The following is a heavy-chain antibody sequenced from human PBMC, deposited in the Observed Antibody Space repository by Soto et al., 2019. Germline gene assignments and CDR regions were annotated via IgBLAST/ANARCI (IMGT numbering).Heavy chain of an antibody. CDR2: IYYTGNT. V-gene: IGHV4-31*03. Sequence: QVQLQESGPGLVKPSQTLSLTCTVSGGSISSGGTGSYWTWIRQLPGKGLEWIGYIYYTGNTYYTXSXKSXPTISLDTSENQFSLKLTSVTAADTAVYFCASGHDAYKVRYWGQGTLVTVSS. CDR1: GGSISSGGTGSY. D-gene: IGHD1-1*01. CDR3: ASGHDAYKVRY. J-gene: IGHJ4*02.